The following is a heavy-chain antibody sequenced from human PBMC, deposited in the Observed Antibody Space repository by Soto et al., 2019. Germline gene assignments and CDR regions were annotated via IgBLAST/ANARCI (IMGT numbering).Heavy chain of an antibody. CDR2: IYSGGST. D-gene: IGHD5-18*01. J-gene: IGHJ5*02. V-gene: IGHV3-53*04. Sequence: EVRLVESGGGLVQPGGSLRLSCAASGFTVSTNYMSWVRQAPGKGLEWVSVIYSGGSTYYADSVKGRFTMSRHNSKNTLDLHMNSLRADDTAVYYCARGKVDTAIFNPWGQGTLVTVSS. CDR3: ARGKVDTAIFNP. CDR1: GFTVSTNY.